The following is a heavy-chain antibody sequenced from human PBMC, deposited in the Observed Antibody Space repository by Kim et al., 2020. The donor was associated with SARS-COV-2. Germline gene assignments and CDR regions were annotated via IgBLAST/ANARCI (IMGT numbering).Heavy chain of an antibody. Sequence: GGSLRLSCTASGFTFSSYSMNWVRQAPGKGLEWVSYISSSSSTIYYADSVKGRFTISRDNAKNSLYLQMNSLRDEDTAVYYCARGRYSGSYPGWYYFDYWGQGTLVTVSS. V-gene: IGHV3-48*02. D-gene: IGHD1-26*01. CDR1: GFTFSSYS. CDR3: ARGRYSGSYPGWYYFDY. CDR2: ISSSSSTI. J-gene: IGHJ4*02.